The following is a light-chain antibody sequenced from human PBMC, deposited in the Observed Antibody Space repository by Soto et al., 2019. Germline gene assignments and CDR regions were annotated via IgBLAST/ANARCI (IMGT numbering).Light chain of an antibody. J-gene: IGLJ1*01. Sequence: QSVLTQPASVSGSPGQSIAISCTGSSSDVGGYNYVSWYQQHPGKAPQLIIYEVTNRPSGVSNRFSGSKSGNTASLTISGLQAEDEADYYCSSYTSSSTRVFGTGTKVTGL. CDR3: SSYTSSSTRV. CDR2: EVT. V-gene: IGLV2-14*01. CDR1: SSDVGGYNY.